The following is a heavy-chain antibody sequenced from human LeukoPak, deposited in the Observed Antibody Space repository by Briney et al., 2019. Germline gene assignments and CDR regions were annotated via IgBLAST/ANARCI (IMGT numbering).Heavy chain of an antibody. CDR3: ARDGDSLWMYYYYYMDV. D-gene: IGHD4-17*01. CDR1: GYTFTSYG. CDR2: ISAYNGNT. J-gene: IGHJ6*03. V-gene: IGHV1-18*01. Sequence: GASVKVSCKASGYTFTSYGISWVRQAPGQGVEWMGWISAYNGNTNYAQKLQGRVTMTTDTSTSTAYMELRSLRSDDTAVYYCARDGDSLWMYYYYYMDVWGKGTTVTVSS.